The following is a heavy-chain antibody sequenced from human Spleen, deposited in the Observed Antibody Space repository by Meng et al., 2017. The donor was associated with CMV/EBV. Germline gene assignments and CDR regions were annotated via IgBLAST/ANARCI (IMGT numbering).Heavy chain of an antibody. D-gene: IGHD4-11*01. CDR3: ARVAYSNWFDP. CDR1: GGSISSGDYY. CDR2: IYYSGST. V-gene: IGHV4-30-4*08. J-gene: IGHJ5*02. Sequence: QVHLKESGPGLVKPLQTLSLTFTVSGGSISSGDYYWSWIRQPPGKGLEWIGYIYYSGSTYYNPSLKSRVTISVDTSKNQFSLKLSSVTAADTAVYYCARVAYSNWFDPWGQGTLVTVSS.